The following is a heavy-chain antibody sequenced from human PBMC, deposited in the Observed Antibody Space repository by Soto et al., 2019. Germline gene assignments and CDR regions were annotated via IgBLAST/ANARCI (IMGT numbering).Heavy chain of an antibody. V-gene: IGHV4-31*03. J-gene: IGHJ5*02. CDR3: AREAHPYHYYDSSGYNWFDP. Sequence: QVQLQESGPGLVKPSQTLSLTYTVSGGSISSGGYCWSRIRQHPGNGLEWIGYIYYSGSTYYNPSLKRRVTISVDTSKNQFSLKLSSVTAADTAVYYCAREAHPYHYYDSSGYNWFDPWGQGTLVTVSS. CDR2: IYYSGST. CDR1: GGSISSGGYC. D-gene: IGHD3-22*01.